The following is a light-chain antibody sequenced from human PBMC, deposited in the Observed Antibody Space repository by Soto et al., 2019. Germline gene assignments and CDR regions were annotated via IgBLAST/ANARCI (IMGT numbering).Light chain of an antibody. V-gene: IGLV1-40*01. CDR2: GNS. CDR3: QSYDTSLSALYV. CDR1: NSNIGAGYD. Sequence: QSALTQPPSVSGAPGQRVTISCTGSNSNIGAGYDVHWYQLLPGTAPKLLIYGNSNRPSGVPDRFSGSKSGTSASLAITGLQAEDEADYYCQSYDTSLSALYVFGTGTMVTVV. J-gene: IGLJ1*01.